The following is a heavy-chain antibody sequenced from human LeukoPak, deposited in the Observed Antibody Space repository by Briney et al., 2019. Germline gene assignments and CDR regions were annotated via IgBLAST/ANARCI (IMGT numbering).Heavy chain of an antibody. CDR1: GFTFSSYA. V-gene: IGHV3-23*01. CDR2: ISGSGGST. CDR3: ASLVGAMPERGWFDP. D-gene: IGHD1-26*01. Sequence: GGSLRLSCAASGFTFSSYAMSWVRQAPGKGLEWVSAISGSGGSTYYADSVKGRFTISRDNSKNTLYLQMNSLRAEDTAVYYCASLVGAMPERGWFDPWGQGTLVTVSS. J-gene: IGHJ5*02.